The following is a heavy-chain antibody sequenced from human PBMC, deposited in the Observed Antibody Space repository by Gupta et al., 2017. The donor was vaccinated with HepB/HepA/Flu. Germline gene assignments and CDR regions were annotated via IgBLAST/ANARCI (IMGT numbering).Heavy chain of an antibody. CDR3: AGGGGGDYFDH. D-gene: IGHD3-10*01. V-gene: IGHV4-61*01. J-gene: IGHJ4*02. Sequence: QVQLQESGPGLVTPSETLSLTCTVSGGSVSSGNYFWSWIRPPPVKGLEWIGPISYSGTTKYNPSQKSRDPIAGDTSKNQFSLKLSSWTAAGTAMYFWAGGGGGDYFDHWGPGTLVTVSS. CDR2: ISYSGTT. CDR1: GGSVSSGNYF.